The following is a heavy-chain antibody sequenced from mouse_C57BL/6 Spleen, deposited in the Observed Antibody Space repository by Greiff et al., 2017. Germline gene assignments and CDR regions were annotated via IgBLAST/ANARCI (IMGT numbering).Heavy chain of an antibody. V-gene: IGHV1-55*01. D-gene: IGHD1-1*01. Sequence: QVQLQQPGAELVKPGASVKMSCKASGYTFTSYWITWVKQRPGQGLEWIGDIYPGSGSTNYNEKFKSQATLTVDTSSSTAYMQLSSLTSEDSAVYYCASYYGSSYYYYAMDYWGQGTSVTVSS. J-gene: IGHJ4*01. CDR2: IYPGSGST. CDR3: ASYYGSSYYYYAMDY. CDR1: GYTFTSYW.